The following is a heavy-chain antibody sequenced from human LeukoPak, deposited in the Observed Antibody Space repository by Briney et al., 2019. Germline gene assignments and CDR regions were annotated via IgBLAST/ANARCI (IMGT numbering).Heavy chain of an antibody. V-gene: IGHV3-23*01. J-gene: IGHJ6*03. CDR1: RFTFSSFA. CDR2: ISGSGGST. Sequence: PGGSPRLSCAASRFTFSSFAMSWVRQVPGKGLEWVSAISGSGGSTYYADSVKGRFTISRDNSKNTLYLQMNSLRVEDTAVYYCAKGHSLYGSGSFMDVWGKGTTVTVSS. CDR3: AKGHSLYGSGSFMDV. D-gene: IGHD3-10*01.